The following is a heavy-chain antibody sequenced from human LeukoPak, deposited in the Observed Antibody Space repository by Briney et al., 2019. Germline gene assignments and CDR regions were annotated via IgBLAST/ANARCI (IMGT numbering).Heavy chain of an antibody. V-gene: IGHV4-34*01. J-gene: IGHJ4*02. CDR2: INHSGST. D-gene: IGHD3-3*01. Sequence: SETLSLTCAVYGGSFSGYYWSWIRQPPGKGLEWIGEINHSGSTNYNPSLKSRVTISVDTSKNQFSLKLSSVTAADMAVYYCARRSITIFGVVIPLTFDYWGQGTLVTVSS. CDR3: ARRSITIFGVVIPLTFDY. CDR1: GGSFSGYY.